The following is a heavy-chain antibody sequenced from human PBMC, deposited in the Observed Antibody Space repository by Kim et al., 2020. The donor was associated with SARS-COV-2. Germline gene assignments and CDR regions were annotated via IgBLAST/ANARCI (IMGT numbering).Heavy chain of an antibody. CDR3: ARNNYVGSGTYYKEFDF. V-gene: IGHV3-11*03. J-gene: IGHJ4*02. Sequence: VKGRFTISTDNAKNSLCLQMNSLRAEDTAVYYCARNNYVGSGTYYKEFDFWGQGTLVTVSS. D-gene: IGHD3-10*01.